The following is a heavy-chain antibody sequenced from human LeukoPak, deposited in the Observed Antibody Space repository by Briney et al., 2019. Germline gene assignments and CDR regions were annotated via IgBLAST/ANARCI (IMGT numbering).Heavy chain of an antibody. D-gene: IGHD3-22*01. Sequence: KPSETLSLTCTVSGDSIKSDSYYWGWIRQPPGKGLEWIGTTFYIGSTYYNPSLKSRVTISVDTSKNQFSVKLSSVTAADTALYYCARHKEDFHDSSGPNFWYCDVWGRGSLVTVSS. V-gene: IGHV4-39*01. CDR1: GDSIKSDSYY. J-gene: IGHJ2*01. CDR2: TFYIGST. CDR3: ARHKEDFHDSSGPNFWYCDV.